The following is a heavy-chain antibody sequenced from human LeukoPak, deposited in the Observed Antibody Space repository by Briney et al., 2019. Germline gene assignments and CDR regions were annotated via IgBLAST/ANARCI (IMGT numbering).Heavy chain of an antibody. D-gene: IGHD6-6*01. CDR1: GFTFSSYA. Sequence: GGSLRLSCAASGFTFSSYAMSWVRQAPGKGLEWVSAISGSGGSTYYADSVKGRFTISRDNSRTTLYLQMNSLRVEDTAVYYCAKSSSSSGLWGQGTLVTVSS. V-gene: IGHV3-23*01. J-gene: IGHJ4*02. CDR3: AKSSSSSGL. CDR2: ISGSGGST.